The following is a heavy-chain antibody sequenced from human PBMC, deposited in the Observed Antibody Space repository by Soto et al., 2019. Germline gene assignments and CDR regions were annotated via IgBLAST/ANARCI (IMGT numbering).Heavy chain of an antibody. D-gene: IGHD6-19*01. Sequence: SETLSLTCTVSGGSISSGGYYWSWIRQHPGKGLEWIGYIYYSGSTYYNPSLKSRVTLSVDTSKNQFSLKLSSVTAADTAVYYCARDRIPSPSGWDYGMDVWGQGTTVTVSS. CDR2: IYYSGST. CDR1: GGSISSGGYY. V-gene: IGHV4-31*03. J-gene: IGHJ6*02. CDR3: ARDRIPSPSGWDYGMDV.